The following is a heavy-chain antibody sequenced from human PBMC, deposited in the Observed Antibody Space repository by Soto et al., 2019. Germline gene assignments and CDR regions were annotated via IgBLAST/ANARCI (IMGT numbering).Heavy chain of an antibody. Sequence: VASVKVSCKASGDTFTSYDINWVRQATGQGLEWMGWMNPNSGNTGYAQKFQGRVNMTRNTSISTAYMELSSLRSEDTAVYYCARGSPHDYRATSGLDYWGQGTLVTVSS. CDR2: MNPNSGNT. CDR1: GDTFTSYD. CDR3: ARGSPHDYRATSGLDY. J-gene: IGHJ4*02. D-gene: IGHD4-17*01. V-gene: IGHV1-8*01.